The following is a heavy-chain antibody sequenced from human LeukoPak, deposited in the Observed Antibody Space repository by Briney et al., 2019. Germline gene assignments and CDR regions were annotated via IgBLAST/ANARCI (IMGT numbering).Heavy chain of an antibody. CDR2: IYYSGST. CDR3: ARDQEIAASGDAGWFDP. Sequence: SETLSLTCAVYGGSFSGYYWSWIRQPPGKGLEWIGYIYYSGSTNYNPSLKSRVTISVDTSKNQFSLKLSSVTAADTAVYYCARDQEIAASGDAGWFDPWAQGTLVTVSS. CDR1: GGSFSGYY. V-gene: IGHV4-59*01. D-gene: IGHD6-13*01. J-gene: IGHJ5*02.